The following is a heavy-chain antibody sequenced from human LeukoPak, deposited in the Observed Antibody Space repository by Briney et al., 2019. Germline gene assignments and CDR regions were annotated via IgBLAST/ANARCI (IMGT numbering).Heavy chain of an antibody. J-gene: IGHJ4*02. Sequence: SETLSLTCTVSGGSISSSSYYWGWIRQPPGKGLEWIGYIYYSGSTNYNPSLKSRVTISVDTSKNQFSLKLSSVTAADTAVYYCARRHPYYGSGSYVFDYWGQGTLVTVSS. CDR1: GGSISSSSYY. CDR2: IYYSGST. CDR3: ARRHPYYGSGSYVFDY. D-gene: IGHD3-10*01. V-gene: IGHV4-61*05.